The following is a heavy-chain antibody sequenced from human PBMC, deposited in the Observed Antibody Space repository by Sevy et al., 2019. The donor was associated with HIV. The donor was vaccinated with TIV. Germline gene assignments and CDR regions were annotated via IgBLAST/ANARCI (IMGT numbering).Heavy chain of an antibody. D-gene: IGHD3-22*01. J-gene: IGHJ6*02. CDR1: GFTFSSYA. CDR2: ISGSGGST. V-gene: IGHV3-23*01. CDR3: AKGPSHPLVVTPDSSGYSWHDYYYGMDV. Sequence: LTCAASGFTFSSYAMSWVRQAPGKGLEWVSAISGSGGSTYCADSVKGRFTISRDNSKNTLYLQMNSLRAEVTAVYYCAKGPSHPLVVTPDSSGYSWHDYYYGMDVWGQGTMVTVSS.